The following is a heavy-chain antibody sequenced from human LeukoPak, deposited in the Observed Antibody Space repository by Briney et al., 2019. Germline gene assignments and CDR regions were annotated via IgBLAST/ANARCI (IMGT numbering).Heavy chain of an antibody. CDR3: ARALAAAGTDY. V-gene: IGHV3-21*01. CDR2: ISSSSSYI. J-gene: IGHJ4*02. D-gene: IGHD6-13*01. Sequence: GGSLRLSCAASGFTFSSYSKNWVRQAPGKGLEWVSSISSSSSYIYYADSVKGRFTISRDNAKNSLYLQMNSLRAEDTAVYYCARALAAAGTDYWGQGTLVTVSS. CDR1: GFTFSSYS.